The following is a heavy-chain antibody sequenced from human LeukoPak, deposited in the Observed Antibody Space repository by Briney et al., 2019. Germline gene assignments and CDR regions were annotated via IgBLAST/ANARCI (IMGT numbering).Heavy chain of an antibody. V-gene: IGHV3-7*01. Sequence: PGESLRLSCAASGFTFSTYWMSWVRQAPVKGLEWVANIKQDGSEKYYVDSAKGRFTVSRDNAKNSLFLQMNSLRVEDTAVYYCARFQGGGWDVWGQGTTVTVSS. J-gene: IGHJ6*02. CDR1: GFTFSTYW. D-gene: IGHD6-25*01. CDR3: ARFQGGGWDV. CDR2: IKQDGSEK.